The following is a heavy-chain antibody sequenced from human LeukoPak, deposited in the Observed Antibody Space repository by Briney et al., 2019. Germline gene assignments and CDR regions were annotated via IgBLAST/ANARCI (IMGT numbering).Heavy chain of an antibody. CDR1: GFTFSSYW. V-gene: IGHV3-74*01. CDR3: AREPFPLEWLSAPAFDY. Sequence: GRSLRLSCAASGFTFSSYWMHWVRQAPGKGLVWVSRINSDGSSTSYAASVKGRFTISRDNAKNTLYLQMNSLRAEDTAVYYCAREPFPLEWLSAPAFDYWGQGTLVTVSS. CDR2: INSDGSST. D-gene: IGHD3-3*01. J-gene: IGHJ4*02.